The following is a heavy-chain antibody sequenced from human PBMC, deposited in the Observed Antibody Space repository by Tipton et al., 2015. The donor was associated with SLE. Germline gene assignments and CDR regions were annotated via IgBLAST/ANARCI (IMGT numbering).Heavy chain of an antibody. V-gene: IGHV4-34*01. CDR3: ARLTAMVSSDAFDI. J-gene: IGHJ3*02. Sequence: TLSLTCAVYGGSFSGYYWGWIRQPPGKGLEWIGSIYYSGSTYYNPSLKSRVTISVDTSKNQFSLKLSSVTAADTAVYCCARLTAMVSSDAFDIWGQGTMVTVSS. D-gene: IGHD5-18*01. CDR2: IYYSGST. CDR1: GGSFSGYY.